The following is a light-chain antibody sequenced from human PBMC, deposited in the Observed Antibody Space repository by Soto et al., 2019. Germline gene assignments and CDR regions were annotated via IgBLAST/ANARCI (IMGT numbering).Light chain of an antibody. CDR3: SSYTTSTSFIL. CDR1: SSDLGNYDF. CDR2: EVS. V-gene: IGLV2-14*01. Sequence: QSALTQPASVSGSPGQSITISCTGNSSDLGNYDFVSWYQQVPGTAPKDMIYEVSSRPSGVSNRFSGSKSGNTASLTISGLQAEDEAYYYCSSYTTSTSFILFGGGTKLTVL. J-gene: IGLJ2*01.